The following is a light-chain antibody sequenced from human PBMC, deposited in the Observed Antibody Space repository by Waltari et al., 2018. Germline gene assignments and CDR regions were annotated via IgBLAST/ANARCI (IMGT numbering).Light chain of an antibody. CDR2: DVI. J-gene: IGLJ1*01. CDR1: SGDVGGYNY. Sequence: QSALTQPASVSGSPGQSITLSCTGTSGDVGGYNYVSWYQQHPGKAPKLMIYDVINRPSGFVNRFSGSKAGNTASLTSSGLQAEDEADYYCCSYTSSNTYVFGTGTKVTVL. CDR3: CSYTSSNTYV. V-gene: IGLV2-14*03.